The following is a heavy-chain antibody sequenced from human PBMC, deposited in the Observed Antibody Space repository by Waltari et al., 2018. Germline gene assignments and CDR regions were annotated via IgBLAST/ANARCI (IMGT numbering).Heavy chain of an antibody. D-gene: IGHD2-2*01. CDR1: GGSISSSSYY. Sequence: QLQLQESGPGLVKPSETLSLTCTVSGGSISSSSYYWGWIRQPPGKGLEWIGSIYYSGSTYNNPSLKSRVTISVDTSKTQFSLKLSSVTAADTAVYYCARGGGDIVVVPAAGFFDYWGQGTLVTVSS. V-gene: IGHV4-39*07. CDR2: IYYSGST. CDR3: ARGGGDIVVVPAAGFFDY. J-gene: IGHJ4*02.